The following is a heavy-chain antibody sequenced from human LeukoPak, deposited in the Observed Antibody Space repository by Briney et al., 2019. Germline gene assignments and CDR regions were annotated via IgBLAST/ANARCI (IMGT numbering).Heavy chain of an antibody. V-gene: IGHV4-34*01. J-gene: IGHJ5*02. D-gene: IGHD3-10*01. CDR2: INHSGST. CDR1: GGSFSGYY. Sequence: SETLSLTCAASGGSFSGYYWSWIRQPPGKGLEWIGEINHSGSTNYNPALKSRVTISVDTSKNHFSLRLSSVTAADTAVYYWSRVSYDSGSLYYHFWFDPWGQGTLVTVSS. CDR3: SRVSYDSGSLYYHFWFDP.